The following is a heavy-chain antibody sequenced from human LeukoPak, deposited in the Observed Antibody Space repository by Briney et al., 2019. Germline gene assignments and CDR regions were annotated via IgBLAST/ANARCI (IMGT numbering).Heavy chain of an antibody. CDR2: ISGSGHDI. V-gene: IGHV3-11*06. CDR3: ARVGAVTGAFDY. D-gene: IGHD2-8*02. Sequence: GGSLRLSCAASGFTFSDSYMTWVRRAPGKGVEWVAYISGSGHDINYSDSVKGRFTISRDNAKNTLYLQMNSLRAEDTAVYYCARVGAVTGAFDYWGQGTLVTVSS. J-gene: IGHJ4*02. CDR1: GFTFSDSY.